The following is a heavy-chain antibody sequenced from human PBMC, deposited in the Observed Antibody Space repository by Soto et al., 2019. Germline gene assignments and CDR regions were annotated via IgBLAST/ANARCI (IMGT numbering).Heavy chain of an antibody. Sequence: SVKVSCKASGGTFSSYAISWVRQAPGQGLEWMGGIIPIFGTANYAQKFQGRVTITADESTSTAYMELSSLRSEDTAVYYCARDRGYCSSTSCYENGMHVCRQGTTVTVSS. CDR1: GGTFSSYA. V-gene: IGHV1-69*13. CDR3: ARDRGYCSSTSCYENGMHV. J-gene: IGHJ6*02. CDR2: IIPIFGTA. D-gene: IGHD2-2*01.